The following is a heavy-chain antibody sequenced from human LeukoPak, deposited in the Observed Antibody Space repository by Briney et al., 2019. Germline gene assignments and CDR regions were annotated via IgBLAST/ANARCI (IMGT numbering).Heavy chain of an antibody. Sequence: ASVKVSCKASGYTFTSYDINWVRQTTGQGLEWMGWMNPNSGNTGYAQKFQGRVTMTRNTSISTAYMELSSLRSEDTAVYYCARGLSVRNYDSSGYSYDYWGQGTLVTVSS. V-gene: IGHV1-8*01. J-gene: IGHJ4*02. CDR1: GYTFTSYD. CDR3: ARGLSVRNYDSSGYSYDY. D-gene: IGHD3-22*01. CDR2: MNPNSGNT.